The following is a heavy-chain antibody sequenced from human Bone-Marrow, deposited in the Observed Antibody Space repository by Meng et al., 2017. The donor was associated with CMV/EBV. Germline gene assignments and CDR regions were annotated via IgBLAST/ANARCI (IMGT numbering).Heavy chain of an antibody. J-gene: IGHJ6*02. CDR1: GFTFSSYW. V-gene: IGHV3-7*01. D-gene: IGHD2-15*01. CDR2: IKQDGSEK. Sequence: GGSLRLSCAASGFTFSSYWMSWVRQAPGKGLEWVANIKQDGSEKYYVDSVKGRFTISRDNAKNSLYLQMNSLRAEDTAVYYCARVTIWQLLRYYYYGRDVWGQGTTITVSS. CDR3: ARVTIWQLLRYYYYGRDV.